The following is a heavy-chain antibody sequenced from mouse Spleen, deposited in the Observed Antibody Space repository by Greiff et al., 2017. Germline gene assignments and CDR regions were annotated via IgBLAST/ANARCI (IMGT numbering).Heavy chain of an antibody. D-gene: IGHD2-1*01. V-gene: IGHV14-4*01. J-gene: IGHJ2*01. CDR1: GFNIKDDY. CDR2: IDPENGDT. Sequence: VQLQQSGAELVRPGASVKSSCTASGFNIKDDYMHWVKQRPEQGLEWIGWIDPENGDTEYASKFQGKATITADTSSNTAYLQLSSLTSEDTAVYYCTTGYDGSYWGQGTTLTVSS. CDR3: TTGYDGSY.